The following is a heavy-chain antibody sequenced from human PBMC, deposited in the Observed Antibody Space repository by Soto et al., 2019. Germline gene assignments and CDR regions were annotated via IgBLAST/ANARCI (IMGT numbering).Heavy chain of an antibody. J-gene: IGHJ4*02. CDR2: INPSSGSA. CDR3: ARVIGGLYYFDY. Sequence: ASVKVSCKASGYTFTSYYIHWVRQAPGQGLEWMAIINPSSGSAGYAQKFQVTVTVTRDTPTSTVYMELSSLRSEDTAVYYCARVIGGLYYFDYWGQGTLVTVSS. D-gene: IGHD3-16*01. V-gene: IGHV1-46*01. CDR1: GYTFTSYY.